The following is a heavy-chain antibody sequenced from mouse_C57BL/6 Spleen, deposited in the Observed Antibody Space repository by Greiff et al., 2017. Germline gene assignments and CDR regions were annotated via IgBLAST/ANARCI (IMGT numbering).Heavy chain of an antibody. V-gene: IGHV1-55*01. D-gene: IGHD6-2*01. CDR3: AKEGRATSPFAY. CDR1: GYTFTSYW. CDR2: IYPGSGST. J-gene: IGHJ3*01. Sequence: QVHLQQPGAELVKPGASVTMSCKASGYTFTSYWITWVKQRPGQGLEWSGDIYPGSGSTNYNEKFKSKATLTVDTSSSTAYMQLSSLTSEDAAVYYCAKEGRATSPFAYWGQGTLVTVSA.